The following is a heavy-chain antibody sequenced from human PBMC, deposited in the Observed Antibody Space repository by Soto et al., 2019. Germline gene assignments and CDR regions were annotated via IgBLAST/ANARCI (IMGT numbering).Heavy chain of an antibody. CDR3: AHIPNYYQYDWFDP. D-gene: IGHD3-16*01. J-gene: IGHJ5*02. V-gene: IGHV2-5*02. CDR2: IYWDDDK. Sequence: QITLKESGPTLVKPTQTLTLTCTFSGFSLTTRGVGVGWIRQPPGKALECLAFIYWDDDKRYSPSLQSRISITKDTSKNQVVLTMTNVDPVDTATYYCAHIPNYYQYDWFDPWGQGTLVSVSS. CDR1: GFSLTTRGVG.